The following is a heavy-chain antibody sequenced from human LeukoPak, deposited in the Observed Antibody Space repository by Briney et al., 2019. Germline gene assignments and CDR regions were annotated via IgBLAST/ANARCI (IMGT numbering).Heavy chain of an antibody. D-gene: IGHD6-13*01. Sequence: GGSLRLSCAASGFTFSSYAMSWVRQAPGKGLEWVPAISGSGGSTYYADSVKGRFTISRDNSKNTLYLQMNSLRAEDTAVYYCAKDFRSSWYRYFDYWGQGALVTVPS. CDR2: ISGSGGST. CDR1: GFTFSSYA. J-gene: IGHJ4*02. V-gene: IGHV3-23*01. CDR3: AKDFRSSWYRYFDY.